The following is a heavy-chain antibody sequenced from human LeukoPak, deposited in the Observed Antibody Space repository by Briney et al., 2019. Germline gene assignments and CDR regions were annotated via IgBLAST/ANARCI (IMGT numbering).Heavy chain of an antibody. V-gene: IGHV3-7*01. D-gene: IGHD3-16*02. CDR2: IKQDGSES. Sequence: PGGSLRLSCAASGFTFSSYWMSWVRQAPGKGLEWVANIKQDGSESYYVDSVKGRFIISRDNAKNSLYLQMNSLRAEDTAMYYCARVRSDYVWGSYRYSTEDYFDYWGQGTLVTVSS. J-gene: IGHJ4*02. CDR1: GFTFSSYW. CDR3: ARVRSDYVWGSYRYSTEDYFDY.